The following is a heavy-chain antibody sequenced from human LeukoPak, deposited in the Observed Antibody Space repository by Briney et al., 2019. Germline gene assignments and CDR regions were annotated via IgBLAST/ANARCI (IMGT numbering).Heavy chain of an antibody. Sequence: GESLKIFCKGSGYSFTSYWIGWVRQMPGKGLEWMGIIYPGDSDTRYSPSFQGQVTISADKSISTAYLQWSSLKASDTAMYYCARQPGLTPGYNWFDPWGQGTLVTVSS. D-gene: IGHD3-10*01. CDR1: GYSFTSYW. CDR2: IYPGDSDT. CDR3: ARQPGLTPGYNWFDP. V-gene: IGHV5-51*01. J-gene: IGHJ5*02.